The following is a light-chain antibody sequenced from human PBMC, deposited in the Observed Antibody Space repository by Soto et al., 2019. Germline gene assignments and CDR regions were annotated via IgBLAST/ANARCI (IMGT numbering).Light chain of an antibody. J-gene: IGKJ1*01. CDR2: AAS. Sequence: AIRMTQSPSSLSASTGDRVTITCRASQGISSYLAWYQQKPGKAPKLLIYAASTLQSGVPSRFSGSGSGTDFTLTISCLQSEDFATYYCQQYRGWPRTFGQGTKVEIK. CDR1: QGISSY. V-gene: IGKV1-8*01. CDR3: QQYRGWPRT.